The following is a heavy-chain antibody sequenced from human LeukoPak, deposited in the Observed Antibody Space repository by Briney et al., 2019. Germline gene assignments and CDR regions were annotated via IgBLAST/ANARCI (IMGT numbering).Heavy chain of an antibody. CDR3: ARGAFGGVIAAYYYYYMDV. V-gene: IGHV4-59*01. CDR2: IYYSGST. J-gene: IGHJ6*03. D-gene: IGHD3-16*02. CDR1: GGSISSYY. Sequence: SETLSLTCTVPGGSISSYYWSWIRQPPGKGLEWIGYIYYSGSTNYNPSLKSRVTISVDTSKNQFSLKLSSVTAADTAVYYCARGAFGGVIAAYYYYYMDVWGKGTTVTVSS.